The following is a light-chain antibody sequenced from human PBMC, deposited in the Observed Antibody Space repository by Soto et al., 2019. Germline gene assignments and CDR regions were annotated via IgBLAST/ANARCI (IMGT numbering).Light chain of an antibody. CDR1: SSNIGSNY. V-gene: IGLV1-47*01. J-gene: IGLJ2*01. CDR2: RNN. CDR3: AAWDDSLSGPV. Sequence: QSVLTQPPSASGTPGQRVTISCSGSSSNIGSNYVYWYQQLPGTAPKLLIYRNNQRPSGVADRFSGSTYGTSASLAISGLRSEDEADYYCAAWDDSLSGPVFGGGTKLTVL.